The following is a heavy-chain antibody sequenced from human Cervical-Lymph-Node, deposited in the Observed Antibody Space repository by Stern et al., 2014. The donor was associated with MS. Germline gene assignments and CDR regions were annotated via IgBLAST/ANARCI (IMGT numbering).Heavy chain of an antibody. D-gene: IGHD3-3*01. CDR2: FYWDDDT. CDR3: ARTDYSLLSGYSHFDY. J-gene: IGHJ4*02. Sequence: QVTLRESGPTLVKPTQTITLTCTFSGFSFTSSRMGVGWIRPPPGKALEWLALFYWDDDTRYSPSLKTRLTSTKDNSKSQVVLRLTNRAPEDTGTYYCARTDYSLLSGYSHFDYCGQGAPVTVSS. CDR1: GFSFTSSRMG. V-gene: IGHV2-5*02.